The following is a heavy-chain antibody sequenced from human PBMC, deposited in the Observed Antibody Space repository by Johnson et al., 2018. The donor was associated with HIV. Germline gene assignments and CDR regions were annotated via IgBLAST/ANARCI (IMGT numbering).Heavy chain of an antibody. J-gene: IGHJ3*02. CDR1: GFTFDDYA. CDR3: ARVRLELGDAFDI. Sequence: VQLVESGGAVVQPGGSLRLSCAASGFTFDDYAMHWVRQGPGKGLEWVSGLNWNGGSTGYADSVKGRFTISRDNAKNSLYLQMNSLRAEDTAFYYCARVRLELGDAFDIWGQGTMVTVSS. D-gene: IGHD1-7*01. CDR2: LNWNGGST. V-gene: IGHV3-20*04.